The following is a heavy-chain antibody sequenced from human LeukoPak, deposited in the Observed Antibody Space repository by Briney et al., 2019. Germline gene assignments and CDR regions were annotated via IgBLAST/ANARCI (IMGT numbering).Heavy chain of an antibody. CDR2: ISSNGGST. Sequence: GGSLRLSCAASGFTFSSYAMHWVRQAPGKGLEYVSAISSNGGSTYYANSVKGRLTISRDNSKNTLYLQMGSLRAEDMAVYYCARGGRDGYADRIDYWGQGTLVTVSS. D-gene: IGHD5-24*01. J-gene: IGHJ4*02. CDR1: GFTFSSYA. V-gene: IGHV3-64*01. CDR3: ARGGRDGYADRIDY.